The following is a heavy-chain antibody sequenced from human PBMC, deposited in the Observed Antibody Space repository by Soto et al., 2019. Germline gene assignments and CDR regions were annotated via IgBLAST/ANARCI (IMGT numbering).Heavy chain of an antibody. CDR2: MWHDGSNK. Sequence: QVQLVESGGGVVQPGRSLRLSCAASGFSLSTYGMYWVRQAPGKGLEWVAVMWHDGSNKDYADPVKGRFTISRDNSKNTLYLQMNSLRAEDTAVYYCAREQQWVVYGAADIWGQGTMVTVSS. V-gene: IGHV3-33*01. J-gene: IGHJ3*02. CDR1: GFSLSTYG. CDR3: AREQQWVVYGAADI. D-gene: IGHD6-19*01.